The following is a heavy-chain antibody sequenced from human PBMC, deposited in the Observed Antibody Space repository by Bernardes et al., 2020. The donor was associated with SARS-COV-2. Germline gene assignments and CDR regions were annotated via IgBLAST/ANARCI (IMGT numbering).Heavy chain of an antibody. CDR3: ARGLSKNWLDS. Sequence: SETLSPTCSVSGGSVSSPGYSWTWIRQFPGKGREWIGYIYYSGSTFHNQLLRSRVSVSIDTSKGQFSLRLNSVTAADTAVYYWARGLSKNWLDSWGQGALVTVSS. D-gene: IGHD2-8*01. V-gene: IGHV4-31*03. CDR2: IYYSGST. CDR1: GGSVSSPGYS. J-gene: IGHJ5*01.